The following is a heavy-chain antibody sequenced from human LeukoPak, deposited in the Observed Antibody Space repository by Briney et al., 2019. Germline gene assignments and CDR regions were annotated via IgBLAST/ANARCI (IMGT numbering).Heavy chain of an antibody. V-gene: IGHV3-74*01. Sequence: GGSLRLSCVAYGFTLSNNWMHWVRQAPGKGLVWVSRINSDGSSTSYADSVKGRFTISRDNAKNTLYLQMNSLRVEDTAVYYCARRYGGYWASDIWGQGTMVTVSS. CDR1: GFTLSNNW. D-gene: IGHD2-21*01. J-gene: IGHJ3*02. CDR3: ARRYGGYWASDI. CDR2: INSDGSST.